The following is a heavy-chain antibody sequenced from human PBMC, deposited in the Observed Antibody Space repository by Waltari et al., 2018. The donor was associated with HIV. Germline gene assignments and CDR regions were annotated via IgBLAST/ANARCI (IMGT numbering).Heavy chain of an antibody. CDR2: MRHDGSNK. CDR3: AKELRFLSRYFGMDV. CDR1: EFTFSSYG. D-gene: IGHD3-3*01. V-gene: IGHV3-30*02. J-gene: IGHJ6*02. Sequence: QVQLVESGGGVVQPGGSLRLSCAASEFTFSSYGMHWVRQAPGKGLGWVGFMRHDGSNKDYADSVKGRFTITRDNPKNTLYLQMNSLRAEDTAMYYCAKELRFLSRYFGMDVWGQGTTVTVSS.